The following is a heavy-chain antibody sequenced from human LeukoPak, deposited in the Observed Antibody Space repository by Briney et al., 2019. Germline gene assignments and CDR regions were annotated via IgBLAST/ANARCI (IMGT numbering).Heavy chain of an antibody. D-gene: IGHD2-21*01. CDR2: IIPNSGAT. CDR1: GHIFTAYH. Sequence: ASVKVSCKPSGHIFTAYHLHWVRQAPGQGLEWMGRIIPNSGATNYAQNFQGRVTMTRDTSISTAYMELSRLSPDDTAVYYCARGISGGFDIWGQGTKVTVSS. J-gene: IGHJ3*02. CDR3: ARGISGGFDI. V-gene: IGHV1-2*06.